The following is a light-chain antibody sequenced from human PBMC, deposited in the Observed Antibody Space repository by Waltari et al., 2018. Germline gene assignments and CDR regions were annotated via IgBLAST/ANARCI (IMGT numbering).Light chain of an antibody. CDR1: SGATGGYTL. CDR2: EGN. CDR3: SSYADSNICV. V-gene: IGLV2-23*01. Sequence: QSALTQPASASGSPGQSLTISCPGTSGATGGYTLVSWYQPHPGKAPQLLIYEGNKRPSGVSNRFSGSKSGNTASLTISGLQAEDEADYYCSSYADSNICVFGSGTKVTVL. J-gene: IGLJ1*01.